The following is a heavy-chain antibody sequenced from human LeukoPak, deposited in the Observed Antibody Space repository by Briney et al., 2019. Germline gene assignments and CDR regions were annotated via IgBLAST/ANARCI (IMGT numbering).Heavy chain of an antibody. CDR2: ISGSGGST. Sequence: GGSLRLSCAASGFTFSSYAMSWVRQAPGKGLEWVSAISGSGGSTYYADSVKGRFTISRDNSKNTLYLHMNSLRAEDTAVYYCAKAPIGYCSGGSCYPLDYWGQGTLVTVSS. CDR1: GFTFSSYA. V-gene: IGHV3-23*01. J-gene: IGHJ4*02. CDR3: AKAPIGYCSGGSCYPLDY. D-gene: IGHD2-15*01.